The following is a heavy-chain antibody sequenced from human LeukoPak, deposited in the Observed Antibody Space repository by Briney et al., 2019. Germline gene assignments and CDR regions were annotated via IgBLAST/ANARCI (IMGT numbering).Heavy chain of an antibody. J-gene: IGHJ4*02. D-gene: IGHD1-26*01. Sequence: GGSLRLSCAASGFTFSDHYMSWIRQAPGKGLEWVSYISSSGSTIYYADSVKGRFTISRDNAKNSLYLQMNSLRAEDTAVYYCARRMYSGSYYVDYWGQGTLVTVSS. CDR3: ARRMYSGSYYVDY. CDR1: GFTFSDHY. V-gene: IGHV3-11*04. CDR2: ISSSGSTI.